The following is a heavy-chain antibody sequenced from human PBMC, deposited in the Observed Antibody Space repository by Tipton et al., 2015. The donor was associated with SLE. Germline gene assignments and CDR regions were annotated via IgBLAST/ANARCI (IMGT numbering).Heavy chain of an antibody. V-gene: IGHV3-23*01. CDR1: GFTFSSYA. Sequence: SLRLSCAASGFTFSSYAMSWVRQAPGKGLEWVSAISGSGGSTYYADSVKGRFTISRDNSKNTLYLQMNSLRAEDTAVYYCAKGDCSGGDCYLLHYWGQGTLVTVSS. D-gene: IGHD2-15*01. CDR2: ISGSGGST. CDR3: AKGDCSGGDCYLLHY. J-gene: IGHJ4*02.